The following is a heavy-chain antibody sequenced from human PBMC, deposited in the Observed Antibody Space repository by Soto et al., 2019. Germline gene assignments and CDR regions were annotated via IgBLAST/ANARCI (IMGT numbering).Heavy chain of an antibody. Sequence: GESLKISCKGSGFTFTSYWIAWVRQMPGKGLEWMRIIYRGDSDSSYSPSFQGQVTISADKYINTAYLHWSSLKASDTAIYYCAKHEGYCSTTTFSKFDYWGQGTLVTVSS. V-gene: IGHV5-51*01. CDR3: AKHEGYCSTTTFSKFDY. D-gene: IGHD2-2*01. CDR2: IYRGDSDS. CDR1: GFTFTSYW. J-gene: IGHJ4*02.